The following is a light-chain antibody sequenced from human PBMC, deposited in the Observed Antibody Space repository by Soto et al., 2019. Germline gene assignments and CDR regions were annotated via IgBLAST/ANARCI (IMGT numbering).Light chain of an antibody. CDR2: NAA. V-gene: IGKV1-39*01. CDR3: QHSYNTPRT. J-gene: IGKJ1*01. Sequence: DIQMTQSPSSLFASVGDRLTITCRARQTISNFLNWYQQKPGRAPKLLIYNAASLQSGVPSRFSGSGSGTEFTLTISSLQPEDFATYYCQHSYNTPRTFGQGTKVEI. CDR1: QTISNF.